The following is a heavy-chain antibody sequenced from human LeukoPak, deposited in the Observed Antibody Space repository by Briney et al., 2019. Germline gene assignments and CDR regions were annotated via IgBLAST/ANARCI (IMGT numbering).Heavy chain of an antibody. D-gene: IGHD3-22*01. CDR3: AKDPIEDSSGYYFDY. CDR2: IWYDGSNK. Sequence: GGSLRLSCAASGFTFSSYGMHWVRQAPGKGLEWVVVIWYDGSNKYYADSVKGRFTISRDNSKNTLYLQMNSLRAEDTAVYYCAKDPIEDSSGYYFDYWGQGTLVTVSS. J-gene: IGHJ4*02. V-gene: IGHV3-33*06. CDR1: GFTFSSYG.